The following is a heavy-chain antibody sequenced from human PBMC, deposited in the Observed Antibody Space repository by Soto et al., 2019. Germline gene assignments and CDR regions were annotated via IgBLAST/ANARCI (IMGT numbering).Heavy chain of an antibody. V-gene: IGHV1-18*01. CDR1: GYSFSTYG. Sequence: VNFVQSGGEVKKSGASVKVSCTASGYSFSTYGITWVRQAPGQGLEWMGWISVYSGNTVYAQKFEARLTLTTDTSSNTAYMELRSLRSDDTAVYYCARDGFDYWGQGTLVTVSS. J-gene: IGHJ4*02. CDR3: ARDGFDY. CDR2: ISVYSGNT.